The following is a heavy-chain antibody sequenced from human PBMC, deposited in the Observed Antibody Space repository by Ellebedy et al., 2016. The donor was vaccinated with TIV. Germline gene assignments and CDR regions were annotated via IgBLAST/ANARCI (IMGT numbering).Heavy chain of an antibody. CDR1: GFTFSSYT. J-gene: IGHJ6*02. D-gene: IGHD3-10*01. V-gene: IGHV3-21*01. CDR2: ITSDGTFI. CDR3: AKDRGNYGGAPYNGMDI. Sequence: GGSLRLSCAASGFTFSSYTMNWVRQAPGKGLEWVSSITSDGTFIYYADSVKGRFTISRDNAKNSLYLQMNSLRDEDTAVYYCAKDRGNYGGAPYNGMDIWGQGTTVTVSS.